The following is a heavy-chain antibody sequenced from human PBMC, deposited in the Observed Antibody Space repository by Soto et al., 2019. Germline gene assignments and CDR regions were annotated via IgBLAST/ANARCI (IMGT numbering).Heavy chain of an antibody. D-gene: IGHD3-22*01. CDR3: ERHVRHYDRGDPIPMYFDY. Sequence: SETLSLTCTVSGVSISSIDYSWGWIRQPPEKGLEWIGSIYYRGPIYYIPSLKSRLTIFIDTYKNPFSLKLSSVAAADTAVYYCERHVRHYDRGDPIPMYFDYWGQGALVT. CDR2: IYYRGPI. V-gene: IGHV4-39*01. CDR1: GVSISSIDYS. J-gene: IGHJ4*02.